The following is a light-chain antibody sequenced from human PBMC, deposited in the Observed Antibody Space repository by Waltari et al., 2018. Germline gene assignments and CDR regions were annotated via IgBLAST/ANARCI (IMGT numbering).Light chain of an antibody. Sequence: QSALTQPRSVSGSPGQSLTISCPGTSSAVGNYNFVSWYQQHPGKAPKVIIYDVSKRPSGVPHRFSGSKSGNTASLTISGLQAEDEADYHCSSYAGTYTWVFGGGTKLTVL. J-gene: IGLJ3*02. CDR3: SSYAGTYTWV. CDR1: SSAVGNYNF. CDR2: DVS. V-gene: IGLV2-11*01.